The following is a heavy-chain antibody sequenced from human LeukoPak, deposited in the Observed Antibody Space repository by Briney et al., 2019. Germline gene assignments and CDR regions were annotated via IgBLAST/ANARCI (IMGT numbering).Heavy chain of an antibody. D-gene: IGHD2-8*01. CDR2: IGGSGGNP. Sequence: PGGSLRLSCAASGFTFSDYTMSWVRQAPGKGLEWVSGIGGSGGNPDHADSVKGRFTISRDNSRDTLYLQMNSLRAEDTAIYYCAKASSAVNGCIDYWGQGTLVTVSS. CDR1: GFTFSDYT. V-gene: IGHV3-23*01. J-gene: IGHJ4*02. CDR3: AKASSAVNGCIDY.